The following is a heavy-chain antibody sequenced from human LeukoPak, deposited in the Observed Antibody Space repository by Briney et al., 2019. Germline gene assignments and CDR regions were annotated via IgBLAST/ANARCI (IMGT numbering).Heavy chain of an antibody. V-gene: IGHV4-59*01. CDR2: IYYSGST. Sequence: SETLSLTCTVSGGSISSCYWSWIRQPPGKGLEWIGYIYYSGSTNYNPSLKSRVTISVDTSKNQFSLKLSSVTAADTAVYYCARLNFDWLLPYYYYGMDVWGQGTTVTVSS. D-gene: IGHD3-9*01. CDR3: ARLNFDWLLPYYYYGMDV. J-gene: IGHJ6*02. CDR1: GGSISSCY.